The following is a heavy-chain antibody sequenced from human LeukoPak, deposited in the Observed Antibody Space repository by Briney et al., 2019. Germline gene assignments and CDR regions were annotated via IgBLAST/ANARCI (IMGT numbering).Heavy chain of an antibody. CDR1: GFTFSSYA. V-gene: IGHV3-64*01. J-gene: IGHJ2*01. CDR2: ISSNGGSA. D-gene: IGHD3-10*01. Sequence: GGSLRLSCAASGFTFSSYAMHWLRQAPGKGLEYVSAISSNGGSAYYANSVKGRFTISRDNSKNTLYLQMGSLRAEDMAVYYCARDRDRDCGSGSYFLWYFDLWGRGTVVTVSS. CDR3: ARDRDRDCGSGSYFLWYFDL.